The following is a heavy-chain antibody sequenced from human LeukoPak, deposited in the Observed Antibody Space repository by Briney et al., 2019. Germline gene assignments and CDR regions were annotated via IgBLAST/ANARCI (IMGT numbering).Heavy chain of an antibody. D-gene: IGHD4-17*01. CDR3: TRNGDYNLDY. Sequence: SETLSLTCAVYGGSFTVYYWSWIRQPPGKGLEWIGEIHHGGSPSYNPSLKSRVTISLDTSKNQLSLKLNSVTATDTAVYCCTRNGDYNLDYWGQGALVTVSS. CDR1: GGSFTVYY. CDR2: IHHGGSP. V-gene: IGHV4-34*01. J-gene: IGHJ4*02.